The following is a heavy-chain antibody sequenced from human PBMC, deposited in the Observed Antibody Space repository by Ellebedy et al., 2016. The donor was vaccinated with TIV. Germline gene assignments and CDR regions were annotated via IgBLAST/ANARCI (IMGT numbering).Heavy chain of an antibody. CDR1: GYSFTTYW. V-gene: IGHV5-10-1*01. CDR3: ATSSYQSGSYPRYDY. Sequence: PGGSLRLSCTGSGYSFTTYWITWVRQLPGKGLEWMGKIDPRDSYTNYSPSFQGHVTFSIDKSISTAYLHWSSLKASDSATYYCATSSYQSGSYPRYDYWGQGSLVTVSS. D-gene: IGHD3-10*01. CDR2: IDPRDSYT. J-gene: IGHJ4*02.